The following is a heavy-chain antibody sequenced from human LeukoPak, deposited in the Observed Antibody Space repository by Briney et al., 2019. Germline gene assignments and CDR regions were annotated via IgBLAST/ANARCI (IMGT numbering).Heavy chain of an antibody. CDR3: TRVGYIDEGIDY. V-gene: IGHV3-7*04. D-gene: IGHD5-24*01. J-gene: IGHJ4*02. CDR1: GFPFSSYW. Sequence: GGSLRLSCVASGFPFSSYWMTWVRQAPGKGLEWVANIKQDGSKKSYVDSVKGRFTFSRDNAKNSLYLQMNSLRAEDTAIYYCTRVGYIDEGIDYWGQGTLVTVSS. CDR2: IKQDGSKK.